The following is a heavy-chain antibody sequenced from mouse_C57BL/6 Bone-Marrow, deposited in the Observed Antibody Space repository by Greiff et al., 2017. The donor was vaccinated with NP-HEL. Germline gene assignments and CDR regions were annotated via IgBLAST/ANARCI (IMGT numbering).Heavy chain of an antibody. CDR3: ARAIYEGAY. D-gene: IGHD2-3*01. CDR1: GYTFTDYY. J-gene: IGHJ3*01. CDR2: INPYNGGT. Sequence: EVQLHQSGPVLVKPGASVKMSCKASGYTFTDYYMNWVKQSHGKSLEWIGVINPYNGGTSYNQKFKGKATLTVDKSSSTAYMELNSLTSEDSAVYYCARAIYEGAYWGQGTLVTVSA. V-gene: IGHV1-19*01.